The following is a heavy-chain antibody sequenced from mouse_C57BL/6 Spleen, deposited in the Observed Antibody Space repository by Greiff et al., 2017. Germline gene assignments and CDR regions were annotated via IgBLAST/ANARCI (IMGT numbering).Heavy chain of an antibody. V-gene: IGHV1-61*01. D-gene: IGHD1-1*01. J-gene: IGHJ1*03. CDR2: IYPSDSET. CDR1: GYTFTSYW. CDR3: ARDTTVVATGYFDV. Sequence: VQLQQPGAELVRPGSSVKLSCKASGYTFTSYWMDWVKQKPGQGLEWIGNIYPSDSETHYNQKFKDKATLTVDKSSSTAYMQLSSLTSEDSAVYYCARDTTVVATGYFDVWGTGTTVTVSS.